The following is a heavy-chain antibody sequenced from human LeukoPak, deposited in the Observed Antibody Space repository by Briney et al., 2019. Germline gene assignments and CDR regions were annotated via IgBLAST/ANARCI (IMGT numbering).Heavy chain of an antibody. J-gene: IGHJ4*02. CDR3: ARDSALDY. CDR1: GGSFSGYY. V-gene: IGHV4-34*01. CDR2: INHSGST. Sequence: SETLSLTCAVYGGSFSGYYWSWIRQPPGKGLEWIGEINHSGSTNYNPSLKSRVTISVDTSKNQFSLKLSSVTAADTAVYYCARDSALDYWGQGTLVTVSS.